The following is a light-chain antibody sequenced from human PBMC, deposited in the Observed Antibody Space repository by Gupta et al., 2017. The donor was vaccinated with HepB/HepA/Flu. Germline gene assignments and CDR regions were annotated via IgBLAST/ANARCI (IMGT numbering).Light chain of an antibody. CDR1: SGINVGPYK. V-gene: IGLV5-45*02. Sequence: QAVLTQPSSLSASPGASASLTCTLRSGINVGPYKIYWYQQKPGSPPQYLLRYKSDSDKQQGSGVPSRFSGSKDASDTAGILLISGLQSEDESYYYCMIWHNSASVFGGGTKLTVL. J-gene: IGLJ2*01. CDR3: MIWHNSASV. CDR2: YKSDSDK.